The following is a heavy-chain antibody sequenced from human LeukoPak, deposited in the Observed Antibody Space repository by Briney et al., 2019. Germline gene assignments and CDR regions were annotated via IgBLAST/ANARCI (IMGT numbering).Heavy chain of an antibody. V-gene: IGHV4-31*03. Sequence: SETLSLTCTVSGGSISSGGYYWSWIRQHPGQGLEWIGYIYYSGSTYYNPSLKSRVTISVDTSKNQFSLKLSSVTAADTAVYYCARAFRHSSRWFDPWGQGTLVTVSS. CDR2: IYYSGST. CDR3: ARAFRHSSRWFDP. CDR1: GGSISSGGYY. D-gene: IGHD6-13*01. J-gene: IGHJ5*02.